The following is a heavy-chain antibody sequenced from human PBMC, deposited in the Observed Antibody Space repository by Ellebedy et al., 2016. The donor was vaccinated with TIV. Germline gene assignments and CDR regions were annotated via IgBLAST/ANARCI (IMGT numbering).Heavy chain of an antibody. D-gene: IGHD2-2*01. CDR1: GFTFNSYA. V-gene: IGHV3-23*01. Sequence: GESLKISCAASGFTFNSYAMSWVRQAPGKGLEWVSTIGDKTYYTDSVKGRFIISSDNSKNTLYLQMNSLRAEETAVYYCARLWPTSTSRSFDSWGLGILVTVSS. CDR2: IGDKT. J-gene: IGHJ4*02. CDR3: ARLWPTSTSRSFDS.